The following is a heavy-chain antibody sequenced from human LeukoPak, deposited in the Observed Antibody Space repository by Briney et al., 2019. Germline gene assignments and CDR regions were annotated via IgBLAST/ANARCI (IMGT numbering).Heavy chain of an antibody. J-gene: IGHJ4*02. D-gene: IGHD4-17*01. V-gene: IGHV3-23*01. CDR1: GFTFNNYA. CDR2: ISGGGETT. Sequence: GGSLRLSCAASGFTFNNYAMNWVRQAPGKGLEWVSSISGGGETTYYADSAKGRFTISRDNSQNTLYLQMNSLRAEDTAVYYCARDYADYVGYFFFDYWGQGTLVTVTS. CDR3: ARDYADYVGYFFFDY.